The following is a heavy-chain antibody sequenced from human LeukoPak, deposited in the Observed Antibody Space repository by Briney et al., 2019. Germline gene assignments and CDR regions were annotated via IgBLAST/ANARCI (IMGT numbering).Heavy chain of an antibody. D-gene: IGHD5-12*01. CDR3: ARAPPLLIVATDYYYYMDV. V-gene: IGHV1-8*01. Sequence: GASVKVSCKASGYTFTSYDINWVRQATGQGLEWMGWMNPNSGNTGYAQKFQGRVTMTRNTSISTAYMELSSLRSEDTAVYYCARAPPLLIVATDYYYYMDVWGKGTTVTISS. CDR2: MNPNSGNT. J-gene: IGHJ6*03. CDR1: GYTFTSYD.